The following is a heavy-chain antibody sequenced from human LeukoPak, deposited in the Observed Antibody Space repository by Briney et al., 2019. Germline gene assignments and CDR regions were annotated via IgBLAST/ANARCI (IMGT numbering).Heavy chain of an antibody. CDR2: INAGNGNT. Sequence: ASVKVSCKASGYTFTSYAIHWVRQAPGQRLEWMGWINAGNGNTKYSQKFQVRVTITRDTSASTAYMELSSLRSEDTAVYYCARDNSSRGFNWFDPWGQGTLVTVSS. CDR3: ARDNSSRGFNWFDP. D-gene: IGHD6-13*01. CDR1: GYTFTSYA. J-gene: IGHJ5*02. V-gene: IGHV1-3*01.